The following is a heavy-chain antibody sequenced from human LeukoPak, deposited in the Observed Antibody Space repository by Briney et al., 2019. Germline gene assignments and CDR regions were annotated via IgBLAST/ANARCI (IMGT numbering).Heavy chain of an antibody. CDR3: AAPGGSHSGSYDFWSGYRAEVNAFDI. Sequence: SVEVSCKASGFTFTSSTVQWVRQARGQRLEWIGWIVVGSGNTNYAQKFQERVTITRDMSTSTAYMELSSLRSEDTAVYYCAAPGGSHSGSYDFWSGYRAEVNAFDIWGQGTMVTVSS. CDR1: GFTFTSST. D-gene: IGHD3-3*01. J-gene: IGHJ3*02. CDR2: IVVGSGNT. V-gene: IGHV1-58*01.